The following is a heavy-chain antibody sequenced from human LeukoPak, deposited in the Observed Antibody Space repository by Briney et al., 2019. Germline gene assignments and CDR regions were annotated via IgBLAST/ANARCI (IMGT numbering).Heavy chain of an antibody. CDR2: IYSSGSA. J-gene: IGHJ4*02. Sequence: PSETLSLTCTVSGGSISTYYWKWIRQPAGQGLEWIGHIYSSGSANYNPSLKRRVTMSVDTSKNQFSLRLTSVTAADTAVYYCARRAGNSWFFDYWGQGILVTVSS. CDR3: ARRAGNSWFFDY. V-gene: IGHV4-4*07. CDR1: GGSISTYY. D-gene: IGHD6-13*01.